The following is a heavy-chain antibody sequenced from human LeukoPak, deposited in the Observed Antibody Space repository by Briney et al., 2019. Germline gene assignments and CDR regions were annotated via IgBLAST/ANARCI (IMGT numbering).Heavy chain of an antibody. V-gene: IGHV3-48*01. CDR2: ISSSSSTI. Sequence: GGSLRLSCAASGFTFSSYSMNWVRQAPGKGLEWVSYISSSSSTIYYADSVKGRFTISRDNSKNTLYLQMNSLRAEDTAVYYCAKDRILWFGELPNLYFDYWGQGTLVTVSS. CDR1: GFTFSSYS. J-gene: IGHJ4*02. D-gene: IGHD3-10*01. CDR3: AKDRILWFGELPNLYFDY.